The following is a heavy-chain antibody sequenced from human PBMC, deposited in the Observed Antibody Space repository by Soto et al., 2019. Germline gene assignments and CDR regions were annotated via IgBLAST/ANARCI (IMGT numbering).Heavy chain of an antibody. CDR1: GYPFIKYG. CDR3: ATPYDTGFDP. J-gene: IGHJ5*02. CDR2: IKVDSGYT. V-gene: IGHV1-18*04. Sequence: QLQLVQSAAEVKKPGASVRVSCKAYGYPFIKYGISWIRQAPEQGLEWMGWIKVDSGYTNYAQKFQGRVTMTADTSSDTAFMELSSMRVDDTSVYFCATPYDTGFDPWGQGTLVSVSS. D-gene: IGHD3-9*01.